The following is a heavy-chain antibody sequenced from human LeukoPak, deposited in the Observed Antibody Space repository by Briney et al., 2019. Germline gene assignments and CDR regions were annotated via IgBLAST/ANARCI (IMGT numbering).Heavy chain of an antibody. CDR1: GGSFSGYY. V-gene: IGHV4-34*01. D-gene: IGHD2-2*01. J-gene: IGHJ5*02. Sequence: SETLSLTCAVYGGSFSGYYWSWIRQPPGKGLEWIGEINHSGSTNYNPSLKSRVTISVDTSKNQFSLKLSSVTAADTAVYYCASMGYCSSTSCYRASWFDPRGQGTLVTVSA. CDR2: INHSGST. CDR3: ASMGYCSSTSCYRASWFDP.